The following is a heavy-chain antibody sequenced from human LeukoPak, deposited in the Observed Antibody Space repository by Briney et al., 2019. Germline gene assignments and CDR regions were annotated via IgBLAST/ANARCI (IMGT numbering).Heavy chain of an antibody. J-gene: IGHJ4*02. V-gene: IGHV3-30*04. Sequence: PGGSLRLSCAASGFSFSIYHIHWVRQAPGKGLEWVAVISYDGRNIYYADSVKGRFTISRDNSKNTLYLQMNSLRAEDTAVYKCAREHTSGWFDYWGQGTLVTISS. D-gene: IGHD6-19*01. CDR1: GFSFSIYH. CDR3: AREHTSGWFDY. CDR2: ISYDGRNI.